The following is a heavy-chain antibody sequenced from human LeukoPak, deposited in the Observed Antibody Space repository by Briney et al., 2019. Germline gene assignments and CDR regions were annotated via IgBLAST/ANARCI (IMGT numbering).Heavy chain of an antibody. V-gene: IGHV3-30*02. J-gene: IGHJ4*02. CDR3: AKESDVAAAGIDY. D-gene: IGHD6-13*01. CDR2: IRYEGSNK. Sequence: GGSLRLSCAASGFICSGYGMHWVRQAPGKELQWVTFIRYEGSNKYYADSVKGRFTISRDNSKNTLYLQMNSLRVEDTAVYYCAKESDVAAAGIDYWGQGTLVTVSS. CDR1: GFICSGYG.